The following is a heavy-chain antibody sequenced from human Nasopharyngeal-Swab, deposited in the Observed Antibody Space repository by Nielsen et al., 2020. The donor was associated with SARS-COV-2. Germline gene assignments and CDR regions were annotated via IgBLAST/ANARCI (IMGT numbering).Heavy chain of an antibody. D-gene: IGHD3-22*01. CDR3: ARTYYYDSSGSEN. CDR2: IFSNDEK. Sequence: GKALEWLAHIFSNDEKSYSTSLKSRLTISKDTSKSQVVLTMTNMDPVDTATYYCARTYYYDSSGSENWGQGTLVTVSS. J-gene: IGHJ4*02. V-gene: IGHV2-26*01.